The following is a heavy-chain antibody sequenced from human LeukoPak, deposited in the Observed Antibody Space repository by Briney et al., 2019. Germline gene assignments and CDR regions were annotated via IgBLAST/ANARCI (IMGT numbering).Heavy chain of an antibody. D-gene: IGHD5-18*01. V-gene: IGHV3-74*01. CDR1: GFTFSSYW. CDR3: ARDYGYSYGHDFDY. CDR2: INSDGSST. Sequence: GRSLRLSCAASGFTFSSYWMHWVRQAPGKGLVWVSRINSDGSSTSYADSVKGRFTISRDNAKNTLYLQMNSLRAEDTAVYYCARDYGYSYGHDFDYWGQGTLVTVSS. J-gene: IGHJ4*02.